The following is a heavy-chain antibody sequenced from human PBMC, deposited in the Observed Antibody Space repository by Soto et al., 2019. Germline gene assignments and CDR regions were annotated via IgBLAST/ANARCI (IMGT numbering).Heavy chain of an antibody. V-gene: IGHV3-7*01. CDR1: GFTFSSYW. D-gene: IGHD2-21*01. Sequence: GGSLRLSCAASGFTFSSYWMSWVSQAPGKGLEWVANIKQDGSEKYYVDSVKGRFTISRDNAKNSLYLQMNSLRAEDTAVYYCAREGPYCGGDCYTDYWGQGTLVTVSS. CDR3: AREGPYCGGDCYTDY. J-gene: IGHJ4*02. CDR2: IKQDGSEK.